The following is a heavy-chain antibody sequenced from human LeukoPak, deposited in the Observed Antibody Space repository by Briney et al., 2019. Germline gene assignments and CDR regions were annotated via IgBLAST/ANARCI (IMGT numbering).Heavy chain of an antibody. J-gene: IGHJ4*02. CDR1: GLTFSSYA. D-gene: IGHD6-13*01. CDR3: ANPRDSSTWYTFDY. Sequence: GGSLRLSCAASGLTFSSYAMNWVRQAPGKGLEWVSGISSSGGSTSYADSVKGRFTISRDNSKNTLYLQMNSLRAEDTAVYYCANPRDSSTWYTFDYWGQGTLVTVSS. CDR2: ISSSGGST. V-gene: IGHV3-23*01.